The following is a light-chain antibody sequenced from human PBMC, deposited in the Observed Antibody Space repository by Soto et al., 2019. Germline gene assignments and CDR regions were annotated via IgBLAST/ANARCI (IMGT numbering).Light chain of an antibody. J-gene: IGKJ1*01. Sequence: DIPMTQSPYSLSASVGDRVTIICRASQSISSYLNWYQQRPGEAPKLLIYAASSLQGGVPSRFSGSGSGTDFTLTISSLQPGDFATYYCQQSYSTPPTFGQGTKVEMK. CDR3: QQSYSTPPT. V-gene: IGKV1-39*01. CDR2: AAS. CDR1: QSISSY.